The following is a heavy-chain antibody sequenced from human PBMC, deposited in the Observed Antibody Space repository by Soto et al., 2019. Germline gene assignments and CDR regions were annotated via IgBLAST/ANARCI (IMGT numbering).Heavy chain of an antibody. D-gene: IGHD3-10*01. Sequence: GGSLRLSCAASGFTFSSYGMHWVRQAPGKGLEWVAVIWYDGSNKYYADSVKGRFTISRDNSKNTLYLQMNSLRAEDTAVYYCARDRRGQYCTNGSGSYSGPFDYWGQGTLLTVSS. CDR3: ARDRRGQYCTNGSGSYSGPFDY. V-gene: IGHV3-33*01. CDR1: GFTFSSYG. CDR2: IWYDGSNK. J-gene: IGHJ4*02.